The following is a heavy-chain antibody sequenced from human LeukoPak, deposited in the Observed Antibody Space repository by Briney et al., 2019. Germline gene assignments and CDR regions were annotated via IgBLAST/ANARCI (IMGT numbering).Heavy chain of an antibody. J-gene: IGHJ4*02. CDR2: ISSSGSTI. CDR3: ARTKDFDWLSNQYYFDY. Sequence: GGSLRLSCAASGFTFSDYYVSWIRQAPGKGLEWVSYISSSGSTIYYADSVKGRFTISRDNAKNSLYLQMNSLRAEDTAVYYCARTKDFDWLSNQYYFDYWGQGTLVTVSS. V-gene: IGHV3-11*04. D-gene: IGHD3-9*01. CDR1: GFTFSDYY.